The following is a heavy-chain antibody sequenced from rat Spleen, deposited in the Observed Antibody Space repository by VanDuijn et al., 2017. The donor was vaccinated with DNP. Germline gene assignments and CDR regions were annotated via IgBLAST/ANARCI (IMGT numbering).Heavy chain of an antibody. CDR3: TTDIGTTVFDY. CDR2: ISYDGSST. CDR1: GFTFSRYW. Sequence: EVQLVETGGGLVQPGRSLKLSCVVSGFTFSRYWMYWIRLAPKKGLEWVGTISYDGSSTNYRDSVKGRFTISRDNAKSILYLQMDSLRSEDTATYYCTTDIGTTVFDYWGQGVMVTVSS. D-gene: IGHD1-5*01. J-gene: IGHJ2*01. V-gene: IGHV5-7*01.